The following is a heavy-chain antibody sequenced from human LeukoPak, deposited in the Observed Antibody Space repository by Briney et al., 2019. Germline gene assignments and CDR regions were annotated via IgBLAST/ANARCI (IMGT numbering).Heavy chain of an antibody. D-gene: IGHD5-24*01. Sequence: GASVKVSCKASGGTFSSYAISWARQAPGQGLEWMGGIIPIFGTANYAQKFQGRVTITTDESTSTAYMELSSLRSEDAAVYYCASDRRDGYNYYFDYWGQGTLVTVSS. V-gene: IGHV1-69*05. CDR3: ASDRRDGYNYYFDY. CDR2: IIPIFGTA. CDR1: GGTFSSYA. J-gene: IGHJ4*02.